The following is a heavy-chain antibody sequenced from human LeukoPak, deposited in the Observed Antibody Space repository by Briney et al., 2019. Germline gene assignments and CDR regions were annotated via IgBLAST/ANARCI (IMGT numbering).Heavy chain of an antibody. V-gene: IGHV5-51*01. Sequence: GGPLKTSGQGSVYRFTTFWIGWARQIPGKGREWMGIIYPGDADTRYSTSFQGQVTISADKSINTAYLQWSSRRAWDTAMCYCARKYSSGWPNWGQGTLVSVSS. CDR1: VYRFTTFW. CDR3: ARKYSSGWPN. D-gene: IGHD6-19*01. J-gene: IGHJ4*02. CDR2: IYPGDADT.